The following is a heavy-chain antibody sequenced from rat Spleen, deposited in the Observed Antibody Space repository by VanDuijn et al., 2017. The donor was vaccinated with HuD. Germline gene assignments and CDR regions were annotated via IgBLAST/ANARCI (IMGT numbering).Heavy chain of an antibody. CDR1: GYSITSNY. D-gene: IGHD1-1*01. Sequence: EVQLQESGPGLVKPSQSLSLTCSVTGYSITSNYWGWIRKFQGNKMEWMGYISYSGSTSYNPSLKSRISITRATSKNQFFLQLNSVTTEDTATYYCARYRGSLQWPFDYWGQGVMVTVSS. V-gene: IGHV3-1*01. CDR3: ARYRGSLQWPFDY. CDR2: ISYSGST. J-gene: IGHJ2*01.